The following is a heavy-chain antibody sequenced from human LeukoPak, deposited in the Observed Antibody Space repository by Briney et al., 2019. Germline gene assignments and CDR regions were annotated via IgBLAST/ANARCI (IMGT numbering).Heavy chain of an antibody. Sequence: GGSLRIYCAASGFTFSSYSMNWVRQAPGRGLEWVSYITNSGTIYYSDSVKGRFTVSRDNAKNSLSLQMNSLRAEDTAVYYCARRVTFRTSWSFDYWGQGTLVTVSS. CDR2: ITNSGTI. J-gene: IGHJ4*02. D-gene: IGHD6-13*01. CDR1: GFTFSSYS. CDR3: ARRVTFRTSWSFDY. V-gene: IGHV3-48*01.